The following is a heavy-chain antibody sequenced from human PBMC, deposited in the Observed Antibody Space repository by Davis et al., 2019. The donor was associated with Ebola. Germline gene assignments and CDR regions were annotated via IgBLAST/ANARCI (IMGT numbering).Heavy chain of an antibody. CDR2: INPHNGNT. CDR3: ARQYYFDGSGYSGSWFDP. V-gene: IGHV1-18*04. CDR1: GYTFTNYG. J-gene: IGHJ5*02. Sequence: AASVKVSCKASGYTFTNYGITWVRQAPGQGLEWMGWINPHNGNTNHAQKFQGRVTMTTDTSTSTAYMELRSLRSDDTAVYYCARQYYFDGSGYSGSWFDPWGQGTLVTVSS. D-gene: IGHD3-22*01.